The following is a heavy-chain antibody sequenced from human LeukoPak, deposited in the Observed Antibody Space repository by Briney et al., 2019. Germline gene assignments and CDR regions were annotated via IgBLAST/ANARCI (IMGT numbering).Heavy chain of an antibody. V-gene: IGHV3-53*01. CDR1: GFTVSSSY. CDR2: IYSGGST. CDR3: ARVGRYNWFDP. J-gene: IGHJ5*02. Sequence: GSLRLSCAASGFTVSSSYMSWVRPAPGKGLEWVSIIYSGGSTYYADSVKGRFTISRDNSKNTLYLQTDSLRADDTAVYFCARVGRYNWFDPWGQGTLVTVSS.